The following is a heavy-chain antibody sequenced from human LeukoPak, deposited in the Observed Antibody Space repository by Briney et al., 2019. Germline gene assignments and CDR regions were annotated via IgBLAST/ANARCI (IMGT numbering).Heavy chain of an antibody. CDR3: ARDQGDGYMGY. CDR2: ITPIFGTA. V-gene: IGHV1-69*06. Sequence: SVKVSCKASGGTFSSYDISWVRQAPGQGLEWMGEITPIFGTANYAHKFQGRVTITADKSTSTAYMELSSLRSEDTAVYYCARDQGDGYMGYWGQGTLVTVSS. J-gene: IGHJ4*02. CDR1: GGTFSSYD. D-gene: IGHD5-24*01.